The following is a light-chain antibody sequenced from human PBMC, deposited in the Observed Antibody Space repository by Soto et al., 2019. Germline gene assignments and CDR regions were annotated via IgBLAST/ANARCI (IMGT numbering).Light chain of an antibody. CDR1: QTVSSN. J-gene: IGKJ2*01. CDR2: GAS. V-gene: IGKV3-15*01. Sequence: EIVMTQSPATLSVSPGERATLSRRASQTVSSNLAWYQQKPGQAPRLLIYGASTRATGVPARFSGSGSGTEFTLTISSLQSEDFAVYYCQQYHNWPPQYTFGQGTKLQIK. CDR3: QQYHNWPPQYT.